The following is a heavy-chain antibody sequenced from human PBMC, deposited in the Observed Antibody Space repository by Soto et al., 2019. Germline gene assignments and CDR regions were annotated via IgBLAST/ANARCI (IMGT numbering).Heavy chain of an antibody. CDR3: AASYCSGGRCSAYAMDI. D-gene: IGHD2-15*01. J-gene: IGHJ6*02. Sequence: SETLSLTCTVSGGSINNGNSWSWVRQSPGRGLEWIGEIYYSGRTQYNPSLKSRISISVDNPKNQISLKLTSVTAADTARYYCAASYCSGGRCSAYAMDIWGQGTTVTVSS. V-gene: IGHV4-4*02. CDR2: IYYSGRT. CDR1: GGSINNGNS.